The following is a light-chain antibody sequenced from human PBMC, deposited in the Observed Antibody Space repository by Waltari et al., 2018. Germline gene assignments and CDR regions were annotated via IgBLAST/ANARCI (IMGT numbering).Light chain of an antibody. CDR3: SSYTSSSTLV. V-gene: IGLV2-14*03. CDR1: SSDIGGYNY. Sequence: QSALTQPASVSGSPGQSITISCTGTSSDIGGYNYVSWYQQHPGKAPKLMIFDVSKRPSGVSNRLSGSKSSNTASLTISGLQAEDEADYYCSSYTSSSTLVFGGGTKLTVL. CDR2: DVS. J-gene: IGLJ3*02.